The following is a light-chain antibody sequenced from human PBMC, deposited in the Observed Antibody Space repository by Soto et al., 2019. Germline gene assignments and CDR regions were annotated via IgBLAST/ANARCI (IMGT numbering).Light chain of an antibody. Sequence: LQMTPAPSTLPASVGGRRTIHCRASQSISNWLARYQQKPAPAPKVLIYHASNLQSGVPSRFSGSGSGTEFTLTIRRLQPDDFATYYCQQYNSYSFGQGTKVDIK. J-gene: IGKJ1*01. V-gene: IGKV1-5*01. CDR3: QQYNSYS. CDR2: HAS. CDR1: QSISNW.